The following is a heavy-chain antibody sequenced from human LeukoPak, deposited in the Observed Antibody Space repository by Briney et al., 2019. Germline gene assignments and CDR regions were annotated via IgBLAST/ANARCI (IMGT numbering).Heavy chain of an antibody. D-gene: IGHD6-13*01. CDR1: GFTLRRYA. CDR3: AKAPYSRVLRNWFDP. Sequence: GGSLRLSCVDSGFTLRRYAMSWVRPAPGKGLEWVSAISGSGGSTYYADSVKGRFTISRDNSKNTLYLQMNSLRAEDTAVYYCAKAPYSRVLRNWFDPWGQGTLVTVSS. J-gene: IGHJ5*02. V-gene: IGHV3-23*01. CDR2: ISGSGGST.